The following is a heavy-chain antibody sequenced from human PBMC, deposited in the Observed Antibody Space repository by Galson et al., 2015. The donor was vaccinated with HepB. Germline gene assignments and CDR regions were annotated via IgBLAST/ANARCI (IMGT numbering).Heavy chain of an antibody. CDR3: AREGKISGSYPDAFDI. CDR2: IWYDGSNK. CDR1: GFTFSSYG. J-gene: IGHJ3*02. D-gene: IGHD1-26*01. Sequence: SLRLSCAASGFTFSSYGMHWVRQAPGKGLEWVAVIWYDGSNKYYADSVKGRFTISRDNSKNTLYLQMNSLRAEDTAVYYCAREGKISGSYPDAFDIWGQGTMVTVSS. V-gene: IGHV3-33*01.